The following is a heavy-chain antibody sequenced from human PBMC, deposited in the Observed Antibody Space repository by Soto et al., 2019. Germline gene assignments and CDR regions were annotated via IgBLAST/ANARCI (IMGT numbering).Heavy chain of an antibody. Sequence: VQLLESGGGLVQPGGSLRLSCAASGFTFTNYAMTWVRQAPGKGLEWVSTISTSGGTTYYADSVKGRFTISRDNPRSTLFLQMNSLRVADTALYYCTKAMSSGWDLNYWGQGTLVTVSS. CDR3: TKAMSSGWDLNY. J-gene: IGHJ4*02. V-gene: IGHV3-23*01. D-gene: IGHD6-19*01. CDR1: GFTFTNYA. CDR2: ISTSGGTT.